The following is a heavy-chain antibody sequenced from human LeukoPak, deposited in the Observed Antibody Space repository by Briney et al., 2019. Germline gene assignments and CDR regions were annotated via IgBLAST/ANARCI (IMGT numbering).Heavy chain of an antibody. D-gene: IGHD6-19*01. CDR2: IYYSGST. V-gene: IGHV4-59*01. Sequence: SETLSLTCTVSGGSISSYYLNWIRQPPGKGLEWIGYIYYSGSTNYSPSLKSRVTISVDTSKNQFSLKLNSVTAADTAVYYCARVLISGWYYFDYWGQGTLVTVSS. J-gene: IGHJ4*02. CDR3: ARVLISGWYYFDY. CDR1: GGSISSYY.